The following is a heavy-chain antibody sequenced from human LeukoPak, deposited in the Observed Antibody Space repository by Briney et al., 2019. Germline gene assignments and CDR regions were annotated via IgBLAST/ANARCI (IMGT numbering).Heavy chain of an antibody. CDR1: GGSISSYY. D-gene: IGHD6-13*01. Sequence: PSETLSLTCTVSGGSISSYYWSWIRQPPGKGLGWIGYIYYSGSTNYNPSLKSRVTISVDTSKNQFSLKLSSVTAADTAVYYCARESIAAAGRWAFDIWGQGTMVTVSS. CDR2: IYYSGST. J-gene: IGHJ3*02. CDR3: ARESIAAAGRWAFDI. V-gene: IGHV4-59*01.